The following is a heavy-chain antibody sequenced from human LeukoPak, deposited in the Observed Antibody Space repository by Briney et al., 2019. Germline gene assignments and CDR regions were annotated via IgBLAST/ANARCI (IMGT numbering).Heavy chain of an antibody. CDR3: ARSPSRLASDY. Sequence: GGSLRLSCAASGFTFSSYGMHWVRQAPGKGLVWVSRINSDGSSTSYADSVKGRFTISRDNAKNTLYLQMNSLRAEDTAVYYCARSPSRLASDYWGQGTLVTVSS. J-gene: IGHJ4*02. CDR1: GFTFSSYG. D-gene: IGHD6-19*01. V-gene: IGHV3-74*01. CDR2: INSDGSST.